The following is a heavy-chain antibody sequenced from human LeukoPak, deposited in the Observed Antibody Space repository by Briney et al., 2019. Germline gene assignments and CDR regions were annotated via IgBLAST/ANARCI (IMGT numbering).Heavy chain of an antibody. D-gene: IGHD1-26*01. CDR3: ATSSPKWWELYYYYMDV. CDR1: GYTLTELS. CDR2: FDPEDGET. Sequence: ASVKVSCKVSGYTLTELSMHWVRQAPGKGLEWMGGFDPEDGETIYAQKFQGRVTMTEDTSTDTAYMELSSLRSEDTAVYYCATSSPKWWELYYYYMDVWGKGTTVTVSS. V-gene: IGHV1-24*01. J-gene: IGHJ6*03.